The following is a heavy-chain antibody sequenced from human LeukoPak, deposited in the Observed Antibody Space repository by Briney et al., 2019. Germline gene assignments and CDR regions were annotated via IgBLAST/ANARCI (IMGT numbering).Heavy chain of an antibody. V-gene: IGHV4-4*07. D-gene: IGHD3-22*01. CDR1: GGSISSYY. CDR3: ARDLFTMIVVDSNWFDP. CDR2: IYTSGST. Sequence: SETLSLTCTVSGGSISSYYWSWIRQPAGKGLEWIGRIYTSGSTNYNPSLKSRVTMSVDTSKNQFSLKLSSVTAADTAVYYCARDLFTMIVVDSNWFDPWGQGTLVTVSS. J-gene: IGHJ5*02.